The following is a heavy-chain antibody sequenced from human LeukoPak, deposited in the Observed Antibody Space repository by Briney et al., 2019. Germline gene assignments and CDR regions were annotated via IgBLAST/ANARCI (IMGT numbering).Heavy chain of an antibody. Sequence: GGSLRLSCTASGFTFSSYWMHWVRQAPGKGLVWVSRIYSDGNSTDYADSVKGRFTISRDNSKNTLYLQMNSLRPEDTAVYYCAREGGISVLGTLDYWGQGTLVTVSS. CDR3: AREGGISVLGTLDY. J-gene: IGHJ4*02. V-gene: IGHV3-74*01. CDR2: IYSDGNST. CDR1: GFTFSSYW. D-gene: IGHD6-19*01.